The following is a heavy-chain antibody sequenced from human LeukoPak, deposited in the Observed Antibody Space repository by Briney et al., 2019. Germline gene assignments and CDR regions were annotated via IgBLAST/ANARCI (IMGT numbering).Heavy chain of an antibody. J-gene: IGHJ4*02. D-gene: IGHD6-13*01. V-gene: IGHV4-59*01. CDR2: IYYSGST. CDR3: ARGLRTAAGIIDY. CDR1: GGSISSYY. Sequence: SETLSLTCTVSGGSISSYYWSWIRQPPGKGLEWIGYIYYSGSTNYNPSLKSRVTISVDTSKNQFSLKLSSGTAADTAVYYCARGLRTAAGIIDYWGQGTLVTVSS.